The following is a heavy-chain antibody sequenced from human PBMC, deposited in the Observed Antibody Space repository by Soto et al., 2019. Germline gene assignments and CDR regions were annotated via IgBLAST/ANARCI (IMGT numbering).Heavy chain of an antibody. V-gene: IGHV4-30-4*01. D-gene: IGHD5-18*01. CDR3: AREVETAKIKTNWFDP. CDR2: IYYSGST. J-gene: IGHJ5*02. CDR1: GGSISSGDYY. Sequence: QVQLQESGPGLVKPSQTLSLTCTVSGGSISSGDYYWSWIRQPPGKGLEWIGYIYYSGSTYYNPPLKSRVTISVDTSNNQCSLKLSSVTAADTAVYYCAREVETAKIKTNWFDPWGQGTLVTVSS.